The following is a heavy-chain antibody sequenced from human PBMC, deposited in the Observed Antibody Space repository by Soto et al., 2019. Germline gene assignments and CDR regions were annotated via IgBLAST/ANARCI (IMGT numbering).Heavy chain of an antibody. CDR2: IYHSGST. CDR3: AGGIAARPLGY. CDR1: GGSISSGGYS. Sequence: QLPLQESGSGLVKPSQTLSLTCAVSGGSISSGGYSWSWIRQPPGKGLEWIGYIYHSGSTYYNPSLKSRVTISVDRSKNQFSLKLSSVTAADTAVYYCAGGIAARPLGYWGQGTLVTVSS. J-gene: IGHJ4*02. V-gene: IGHV4-30-2*01. D-gene: IGHD6-6*01.